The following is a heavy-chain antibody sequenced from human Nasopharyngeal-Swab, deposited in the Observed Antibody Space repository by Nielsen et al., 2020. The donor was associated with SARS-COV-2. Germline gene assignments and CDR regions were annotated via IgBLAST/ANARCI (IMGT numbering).Heavy chain of an antibody. Sequence: GGSLRPSCIASGFTFNIYAMAWVRRTPGRGLQWVSGISASGGSTYYTDSVKGRFAVSRDNSRNTLYLQMHSLRVEDTALYYCAKDDVVRGDAFDIWGQGTMVTVSS. J-gene: IGHJ3*02. CDR2: ISASGGST. D-gene: IGHD3-10*01. CDR3: AKDDVVRGDAFDI. CDR1: GFTFNIYA. V-gene: IGHV3-23*01.